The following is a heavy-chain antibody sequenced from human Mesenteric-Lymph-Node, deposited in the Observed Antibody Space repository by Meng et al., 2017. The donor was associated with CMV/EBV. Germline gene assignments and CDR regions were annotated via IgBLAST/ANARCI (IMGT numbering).Heavy chain of an antibody. J-gene: IGHJ4*02. CDR1: GYSFSSNW. V-gene: IGHV5-51*01. D-gene: IGHD2-2*01. Sequence: CKGSGYSFSSNWIGWVRQKPGKGLEWMGIIYPGDSDTRYSPSFQGQVTISADKSVSTAYLQWGSLKASDTAIYYCAREAISSSSCDYWGQGTLVTVSS. CDR3: AREAISSSSCDY. CDR2: IYPGDSDT.